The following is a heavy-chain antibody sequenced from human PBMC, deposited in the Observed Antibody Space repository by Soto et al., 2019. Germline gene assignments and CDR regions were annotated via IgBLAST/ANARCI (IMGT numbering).Heavy chain of an antibody. V-gene: IGHV3-23*01. CDR2: ISGSGGST. J-gene: IGHJ4*02. D-gene: IGHD3-10*01. Sequence: EVQLLESGGGLVQPGGSLRLSCAASGFTFSSYAMSWVRQAPGKGLEWVSAISGSGGSTYYADSVKGRFTISRDNSKNTLYLQMNSLRTEDTAVYYCAKVAARELLWFGELSNFDYWGQGTLVTVSS. CDR1: GFTFSSYA. CDR3: AKVAARELLWFGELSNFDY.